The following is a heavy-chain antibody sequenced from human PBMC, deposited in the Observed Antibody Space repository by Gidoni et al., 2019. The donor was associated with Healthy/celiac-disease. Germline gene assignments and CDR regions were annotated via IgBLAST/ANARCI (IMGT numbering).Heavy chain of an antibody. D-gene: IGHD5-12*01. J-gene: IGHJ4*02. V-gene: IGHV1-24*01. CDR2: FDPEDGET. CDR3: ATTSGGLYYFDY. CDR1: GYTLTELP. Sequence: QVQLVQSGAEVKKPGASVKVSCTVSGYTLTELPMHWVRQAPGKGLEWMGGFDPEDGETIYAQKFQGRVTMTEDTSTDTAYMELSSLRSEDTAVYYCATTSGGLYYFDYWGQGTLVTVSS.